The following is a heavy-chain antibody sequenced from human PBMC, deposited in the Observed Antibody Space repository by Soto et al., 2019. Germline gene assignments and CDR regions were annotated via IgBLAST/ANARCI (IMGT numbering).Heavy chain of an antibody. CDR3: ARNGEYSGYGPGDY. J-gene: IGHJ4*02. D-gene: IGHD5-12*01. CDR1: GLTSSPFR. V-gene: IGHV3-7*01. Sequence: GGSLRLSCVVSGLTSSPFRVNWVRQAPGKGLEWVANIKQDGSEKYYVDSVKGRFTISRDNAKNSLYLQMNSLRAEDTAVYYCARNGEYSGYGPGDYWGQGTLVTVSS. CDR2: IKQDGSEK.